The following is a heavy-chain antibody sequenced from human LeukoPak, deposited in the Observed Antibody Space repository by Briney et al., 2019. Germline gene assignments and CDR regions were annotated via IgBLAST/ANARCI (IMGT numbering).Heavy chain of an antibody. Sequence: GGSLRLSCAASFIFSTYALNWVRQAPGKGLEWVSAISDSGGITYYADSVKGRFTISRDNSKNTLYLQMNSLRAEDTAIYYCAKASAVRGYYYYGMDVWGQGTTVTVSS. CDR1: FIFSTYA. CDR3: AKASAVRGYYYYGMDV. V-gene: IGHV3-23*01. J-gene: IGHJ6*02. D-gene: IGHD3-10*02. CDR2: ISDSGGIT.